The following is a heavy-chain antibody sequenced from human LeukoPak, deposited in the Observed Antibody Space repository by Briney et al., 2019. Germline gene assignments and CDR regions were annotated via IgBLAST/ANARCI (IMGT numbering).Heavy chain of an antibody. J-gene: IGHJ6*02. V-gene: IGHV1-69*13. D-gene: IGHD2-15*01. CDR2: IIPIFGTA. CDR1: GGTFISYA. CDR3: ARHIVVVVAASHDYYYYGMDV. Sequence: ASVKVSCKASGGTFISYAISWVRQAPGQGLEWMGGIIPIFGTANYAQKFQGRVTITADESTSTAYMELSSLRSEDTAVYYCARHIVVVVAASHDYYYYGMDVWGQGTTVTVSS.